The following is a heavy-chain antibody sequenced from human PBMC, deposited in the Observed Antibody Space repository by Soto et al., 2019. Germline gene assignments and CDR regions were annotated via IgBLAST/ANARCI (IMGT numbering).Heavy chain of an antibody. CDR2: IIPIFGTA. Sequence: WASVKVSCKASGGTFSSYAISWVRQAPGQGLEWMGGIIPIFGTANYAQKFQGRVTITADESTSTAYMELSSLRSEDTAVYYCARDSGTAMGNASPWGPGTLVTVSS. CDR1: GGTFSSYA. J-gene: IGHJ5*02. D-gene: IGHD5-18*01. V-gene: IGHV1-69*13. CDR3: ARDSGTAMGNASP.